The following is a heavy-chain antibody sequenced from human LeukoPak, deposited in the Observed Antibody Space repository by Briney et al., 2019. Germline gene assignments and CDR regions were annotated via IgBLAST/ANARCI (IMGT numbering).Heavy chain of an antibody. D-gene: IGHD2-15*01. CDR2: IYYSGST. Sequence: TSETLSLTCTVSGGSISSSSYYWGWIRQPPGKGLEWIGSIYYSGSTYYNPSLKSRVTISVDTSKNQFSLKLSSVTAADTAVYYCGGCSGGSCYGVDYWGQGTLVTVSS. V-gene: IGHV4-39*01. J-gene: IGHJ4*02. CDR1: GGSISSSSYY. CDR3: GGCSGGSCYGVDY.